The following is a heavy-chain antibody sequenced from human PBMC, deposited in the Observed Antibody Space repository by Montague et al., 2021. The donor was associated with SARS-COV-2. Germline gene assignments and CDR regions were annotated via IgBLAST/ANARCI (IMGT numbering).Heavy chain of an antibody. Sequence: SLRLSCAASGFTFSSYSMNWVRQAPGKGLEWVSSISGSSGYIYYADSVKGRFTISRDNAKNSLYLQMNSLRAEDTAVYYCARDCYGSGAGHYYYMDVWGKGTTVTVSS. CDR1: GFTFSSYS. CDR3: ARDCYGSGAGHYYYMDV. V-gene: IGHV3-21*01. D-gene: IGHD3-10*01. CDR2: ISGSSGYI. J-gene: IGHJ6*03.